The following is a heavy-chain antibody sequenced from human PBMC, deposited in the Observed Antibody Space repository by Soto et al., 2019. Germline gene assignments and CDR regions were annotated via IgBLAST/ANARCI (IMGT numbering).Heavy chain of an antibody. CDR2: INHSGST. V-gene: IGHV4-34*01. J-gene: IGHJ3*02. CDR1: GGSFSGYY. Sequence: SETLSLTCAVYGGSFSGYYWSWIRQPPGKGLEWIGEINHSGSTNYNPSLKSRVTISVDTSKNQFSLKLSSVTAADTAVYYCARGSDSSGPGAFDIWGQGTMVTVSS. CDR3: ARGSDSSGPGAFDI. D-gene: IGHD3-22*01.